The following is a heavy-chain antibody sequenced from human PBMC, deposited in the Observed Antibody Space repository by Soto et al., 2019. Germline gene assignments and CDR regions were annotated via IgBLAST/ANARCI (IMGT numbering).Heavy chain of an antibody. D-gene: IGHD6-19*01. CDR3: AKVRYSSPVGYYYGMDV. J-gene: IGHJ6*02. Sequence: SVKVSCKASRVAFSKFIVTWVRQAPGLGLEWVGGIIPIFGTANYAQKFQGRVTITADESTSTSYMEVNNLRSEDTAVYYCAKVRYSSPVGYYYGMDVWGQGTTVTVSS. V-gene: IGHV1-69*13. CDR2: IIPIFGTA. CDR1: RVAFSKFI.